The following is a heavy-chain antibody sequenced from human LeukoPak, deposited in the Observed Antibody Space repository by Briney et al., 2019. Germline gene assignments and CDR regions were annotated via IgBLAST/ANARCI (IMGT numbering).Heavy chain of an antibody. CDR1: GGSFSGYY. J-gene: IGHJ4*02. D-gene: IGHD4-11*01. V-gene: IGHV4-34*01. CDR2: INHSGST. Sequence: SETLSLTCAVYGGSFSGYYWSWIRQPPGKGLEWIGEINHSGSTNYNPSLKSRVTISVDTSKNQFSLKLSSVTAADTAVYYCARGRVTDYWGQGTLVTVSS. CDR3: ARGRVTDY.